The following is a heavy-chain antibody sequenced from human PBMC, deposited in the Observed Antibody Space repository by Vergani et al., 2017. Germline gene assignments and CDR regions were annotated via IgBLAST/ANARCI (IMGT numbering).Heavy chain of an antibody. CDR1: GDPVISPDYH. CDR2: MDYSGNT. Sequence: QVPLQESGPGLVKPSETLSPPCTVFGDPVISPDYHWGWIRPPPGKGLEWIGSMDYSGNTPYNPSLESRISISFETPKNQFSLRLTSVTAADTAVYYCASKRGACRAAYCHSYDFWGPGTLVGVSS. V-gene: IGHV4-39*01. CDR3: ASKRGACRAAYCHSYDF. J-gene: IGHJ4*02. D-gene: IGHD2-15*01.